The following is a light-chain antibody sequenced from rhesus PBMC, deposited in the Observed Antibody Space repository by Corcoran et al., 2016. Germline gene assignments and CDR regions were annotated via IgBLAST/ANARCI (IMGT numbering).Light chain of an antibody. J-gene: IGKJ2*01. CDR3: QQDYSWPYS. V-gene: IGKV3-42*01. CDR2: GAS. CDR1: QSVSSS. Sequence: EIVMTQSPATLSLSPGERATLSCRASQSVSSSLAWYQPKPGQAPKLLIYGASSRATGIPERFSGSVSGKEFTLTISGLEPEDVGVYYCQQDYSWPYSFGQGTKVEIK.